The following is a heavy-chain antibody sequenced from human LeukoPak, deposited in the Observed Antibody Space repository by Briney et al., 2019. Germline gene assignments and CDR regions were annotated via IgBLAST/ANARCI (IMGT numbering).Heavy chain of an antibody. D-gene: IGHD2-2*02. Sequence: GGSLRLSCAASGFTFSSYGMHWVRQAPGKGLEWVAVIWYDGSNKYYADSVKGRFTISRDNSKNTLYLQINSMRAEDTAVYYCAKDVLGDCSSTSCYTSVLNNWGQGTLVTVSS. V-gene: IGHV3-33*06. CDR1: GFTFSSYG. CDR3: AKDVLGDCSSTSCYTSVLNN. J-gene: IGHJ4*02. CDR2: IWYDGSNK.